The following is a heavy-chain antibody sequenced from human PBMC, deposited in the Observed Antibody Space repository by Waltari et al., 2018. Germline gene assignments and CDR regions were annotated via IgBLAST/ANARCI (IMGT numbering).Heavy chain of an antibody. Sequence: QVQLVQSGAEVKKPGASVKVSCKASGYTFTGYYMHWVRQAPGQGLEWMGWINPNSGGTNYAQKFQGRVTMTRDTSISTAYMELSRLRSDDTAVYYCASGSIVVVPAANNWFDPWGQGTLVTVSS. J-gene: IGHJ5*02. CDR3: ASGSIVVVPAANNWFDP. CDR2: INPNSGGT. V-gene: IGHV1-2*02. D-gene: IGHD2-2*01. CDR1: GYTFTGYY.